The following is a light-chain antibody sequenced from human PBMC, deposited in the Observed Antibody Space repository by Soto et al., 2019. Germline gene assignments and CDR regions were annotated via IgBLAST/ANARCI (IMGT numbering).Light chain of an antibody. CDR3: CSYAGSSTPYYV. V-gene: IGLV2-23*01. Sequence: QSALTQPASVSGSPGQSITISCTGTSSDVGSYNLVSWYQQHPGKAPKLMIYEGSKRPSGVSNRFSGSKSGNTASLTISGLQAEEEADYSCCSYAGSSTPYYVFGTGTKVTV. CDR1: SSDVGSYNL. CDR2: EGS. J-gene: IGLJ1*01.